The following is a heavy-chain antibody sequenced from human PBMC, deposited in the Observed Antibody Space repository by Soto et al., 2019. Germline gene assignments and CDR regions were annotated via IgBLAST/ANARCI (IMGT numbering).Heavy chain of an antibody. CDR1: GFSFNNYA. V-gene: IGHV3-23*01. D-gene: IGHD3-22*01. J-gene: IGHJ4*02. CDR2: ISGGGTGT. CDR3: AKGHYYDNVPNWVANQDFDS. Sequence: PGGSLRLSCAVSGFSFNNYAMNWVRLAPGKGLEWVSSISGGGTGTYSADAVRGRFTISSDKSRNTVYLQMSSLRAEDSAVYYCAKGHYYDNVPNWVANQDFDSWGQASLVTVPQ.